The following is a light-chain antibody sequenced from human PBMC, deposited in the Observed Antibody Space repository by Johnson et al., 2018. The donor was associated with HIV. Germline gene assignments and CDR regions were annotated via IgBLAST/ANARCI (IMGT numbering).Light chain of an antibody. V-gene: IGLV1-51*01. CDR2: DNN. Sequence: QAVLTQPPSVSAAPGQKVTISCSGSSSNIGNNYVSWYQQLPGTAPKLLIYDNNKRPSGIPDRFSGSKSGTSATLGITGLQTGDEADYYCGTWDSSLSAVVFGTGTKVTRL. CDR3: GTWDSSLSAVV. CDR1: SSNIGNNY. J-gene: IGLJ1*01.